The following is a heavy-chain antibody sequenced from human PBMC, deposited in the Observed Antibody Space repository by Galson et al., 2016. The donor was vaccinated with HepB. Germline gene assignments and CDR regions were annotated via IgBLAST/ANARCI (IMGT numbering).Heavy chain of an antibody. CDR2: INDNGGTT. CDR1: GFTFSSYT. J-gene: IGHJ6*02. Sequence: SLRLSCAASGFTFSSYTLHWVRQAPGKGLEYVSAINDNGGTTYYADSVKGRFTISRDDAKNSLYLQMSSLRAEDTALYQCARGLVGSGMDVWGQGTTVTVSS. D-gene: IGHD3-10*01. V-gene: IGHV3-64*04. CDR3: ARGLVGSGMDV.